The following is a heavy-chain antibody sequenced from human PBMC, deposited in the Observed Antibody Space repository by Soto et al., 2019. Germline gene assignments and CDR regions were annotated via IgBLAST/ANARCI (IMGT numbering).Heavy chain of an antibody. CDR2: IRSKGKSYAA. Sequence: GSLRLSCAASGFTFSGSAMHWVRQASGKGLEWVGRIRSKGKSYAAVYAASVKGRFTISRDDSKNTAYLQMNSLKTEDTAVYYCTRLGIAAAGTDYWGQGTLVTVSS. J-gene: IGHJ4*02. CDR3: TRLGIAAAGTDY. CDR1: GFTFSGSA. V-gene: IGHV3-73*01. D-gene: IGHD6-13*01.